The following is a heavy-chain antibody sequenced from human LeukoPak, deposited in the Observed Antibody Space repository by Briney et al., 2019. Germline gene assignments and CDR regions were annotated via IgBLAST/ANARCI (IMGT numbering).Heavy chain of an antibody. D-gene: IGHD3-9*01. CDR1: GGSFSGYY. CDR2: INHSGST. V-gene: IGHV4-34*01. Sequence: SETLSLTCAVYGGSFSGYYWSWIRQPPGKGLEWIGEINHSGSTNYNPSLKSRVTISVDTSKNQFSLKLSSVTAADTAVYYCASLVSPSDYWGQGTLVTVSP. CDR3: ASLVSPSDY. J-gene: IGHJ4*02.